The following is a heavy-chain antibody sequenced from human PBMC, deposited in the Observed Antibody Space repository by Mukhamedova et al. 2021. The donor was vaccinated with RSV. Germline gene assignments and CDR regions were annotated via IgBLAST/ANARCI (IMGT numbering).Heavy chain of an antibody. CDR2: VSYDGTSK. J-gene: IGHJ4*02. D-gene: IGHD7-27*01. Sequence: IHWVRQAPGKGLEWVAAVSYDGTSKFYADSVRGRFSVSRDNSMVYLQMNSLKTEDTAVFYCARDGEYWGQGTLVTVSS. V-gene: IGHV3-30-3*01. CDR3: ARDGEY.